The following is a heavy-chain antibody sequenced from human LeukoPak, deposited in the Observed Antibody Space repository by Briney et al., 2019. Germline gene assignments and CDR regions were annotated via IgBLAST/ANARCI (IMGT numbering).Heavy chain of an antibody. D-gene: IGHD3-3*01. CDR3: ARGGEFGAAHHYYYYYMDV. CDR1: GGTFSSYA. J-gene: IGHJ6*03. CDR2: IIPIFGTA. V-gene: IGHV1-69*06. Sequence: SVKVSCKASGGTFSSYAISWVRQAPGQGLEWMGGIIPIFGTANYAQKFQDRVTITADKSTSTAYMELSSLRSEDTAVYYCARGGEFGAAHHYYYYYMDVWGKGTTVTVSS.